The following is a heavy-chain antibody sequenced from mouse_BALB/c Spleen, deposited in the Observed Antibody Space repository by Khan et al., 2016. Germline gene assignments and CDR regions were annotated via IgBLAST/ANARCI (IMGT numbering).Heavy chain of an antibody. CDR3: ASNWDY. CDR2: IWSGGST. Sequence: VQLQESGPGLVQPSQSLSITCTVSGFSLTSYGVHWVRQSPGKGLEWLGVIWSGGSTDYNAACISRLSISKDNTKGQVFCKMNSLQANATATDYCASNWDYWGQGTTLTVSS. CDR1: GFSLTSYG. J-gene: IGHJ2*01. V-gene: IGHV2-2*02.